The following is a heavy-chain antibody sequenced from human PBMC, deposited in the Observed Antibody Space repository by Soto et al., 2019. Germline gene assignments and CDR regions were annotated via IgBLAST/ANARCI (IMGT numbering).Heavy chain of an antibody. CDR2: ITPSSGAT. J-gene: IGHJ4*02. V-gene: IGHV1-46*01. CDR1: GYIFTSYY. D-gene: IGHD5-18*01. Sequence: QVQLLQSGAEVKNPGAPVKVSCRASGYIFTSYYMHWMRQAPGQGLEWMGRITPSSGATIYAQQFLGRGTISRDTSTSTVYMELSFLRSDESAVYYCARDGYRHDFDYWGQGTLVTVSS. CDR3: ARDGYRHDFDY.